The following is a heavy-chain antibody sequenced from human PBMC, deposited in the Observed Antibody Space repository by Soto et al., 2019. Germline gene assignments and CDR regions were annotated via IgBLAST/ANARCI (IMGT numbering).Heavy chain of an antibody. J-gene: IGHJ6*02. CDR2: FDPEDGET. Sequence: ASVKGSCKVYGYTLTELSMHWVREAPGKGLEWMGGFDPEDGETIYAQKFQGRVTMTEDTSTDTAYMELSSLRSEDTAVYYCATCRPSYYDHGGMDVWGQGTTVTVSS. V-gene: IGHV1-24*01. CDR1: GYTLTELS. CDR3: ATCRPSYYDHGGMDV. D-gene: IGHD3-22*01.